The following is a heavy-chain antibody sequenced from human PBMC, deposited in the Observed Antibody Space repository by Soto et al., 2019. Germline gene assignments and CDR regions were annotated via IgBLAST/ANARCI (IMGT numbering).Heavy chain of an antibody. D-gene: IGHD3-10*01. J-gene: IGHJ4*02. CDR2: LSTTSTII. CDR3: ARYGSGGVAVDN. Sequence: EVQLVESGGGLVQPGGSLRLSCAASGFNLGSYAMNWIRQAPGQGLEGVAYLSTTSTIIRYADSLKGRFTVSRDNAKNSLELQMNSLRAEDTSVYYCARYGSGGVAVDNWGQGTLVTVSS. V-gene: IGHV3-48*01. CDR1: GFNLGSYA.